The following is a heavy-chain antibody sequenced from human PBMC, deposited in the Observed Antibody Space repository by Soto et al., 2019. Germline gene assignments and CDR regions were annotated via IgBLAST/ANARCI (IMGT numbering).Heavy chain of an antibody. J-gene: IGHJ3*02. CDR2: IYYSGST. V-gene: IGHV4-39*01. D-gene: IGHD3-10*01. CDR3: ARQGRYYYGSGSYYLDAFDI. Sequence: SETLSLTCTVSGGSISSSSYYWGWIRQPPGKGLEWIGSIYYSGSTYYNPSLKSRVTISVDTSKNQFSLKLSSVTAADTAVYYCARQGRYYYGSGSYYLDAFDIWGQGTMVTVSS. CDR1: GGSISSSSYY.